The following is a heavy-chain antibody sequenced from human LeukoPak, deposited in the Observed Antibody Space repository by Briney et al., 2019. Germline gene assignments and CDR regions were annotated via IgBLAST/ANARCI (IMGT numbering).Heavy chain of an antibody. V-gene: IGHV3-33*06. D-gene: IGHD2-15*01. CDR1: GFTFSSYG. J-gene: IGHJ4*02. CDR3: AKEAAYCSGGSCYFRNFDY. Sequence: GGYLRLSCAASGFTFSSYGMHWVRQAPGKGLEWVAVIWYDGSNKHYADSVKGRFTISRDNSKNTLYLQMNSLRAEDTAVYYCAKEAAYCSGGSCYFRNFDYWGQGTLVTVSS. CDR2: IWYDGSNK.